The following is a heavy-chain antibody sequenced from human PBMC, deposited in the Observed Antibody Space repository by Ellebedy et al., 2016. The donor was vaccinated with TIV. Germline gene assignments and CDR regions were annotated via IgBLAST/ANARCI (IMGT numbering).Heavy chain of an antibody. CDR2: INSRGSPT. D-gene: IGHD6-19*01. J-gene: IGHJ4*02. V-gene: IGHV3-48*02. Sequence: GGSLRLSCSASGFTFSTYHMQWLRQAPGKGLEWISYINSRGSPTYYADSVKGRFFISRDNGKSSLSLQMNSLRDEDTAVYYCARDYQWSVDYWGQGTLVTVSS. CDR3: ARDYQWSVDY. CDR1: GFTFSTYH.